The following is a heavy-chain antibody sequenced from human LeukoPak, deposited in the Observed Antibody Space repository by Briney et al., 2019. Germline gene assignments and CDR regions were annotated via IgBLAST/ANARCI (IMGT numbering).Heavy chain of an antibody. CDR1: GFTFSNYA. Sequence: GGSLRLSCAASGFTFSNYAMSWVRQAPGKGLEWVSNIIRSGGSTYYADPVKGRFTVSRDNSKNTLYLQMNSLRDEDTAVYYCAKDSDIAVAGSDDALDVWGQGTMVTVSS. V-gene: IGHV3-23*01. D-gene: IGHD6-19*01. CDR2: IIRSGGST. CDR3: AKDSDIAVAGSDDALDV. J-gene: IGHJ3*01.